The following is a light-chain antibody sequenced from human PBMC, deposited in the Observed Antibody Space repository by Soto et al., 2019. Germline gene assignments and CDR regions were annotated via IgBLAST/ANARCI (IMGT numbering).Light chain of an antibody. J-gene: IGKJ1*01. V-gene: IGKV1-6*01. CDR1: QDIRNE. CDR3: LQDYNYPRT. CDR2: AAS. Sequence: AIQMTQSPSSLSASVGDRVTITCRASQDIRNELAWYQHNPGKVPKLLIYAASYLQGGVPSRFRGAGSGTDFTLTISSLQPEDFATYYCLQDYNYPRTFGQGTKVEIK.